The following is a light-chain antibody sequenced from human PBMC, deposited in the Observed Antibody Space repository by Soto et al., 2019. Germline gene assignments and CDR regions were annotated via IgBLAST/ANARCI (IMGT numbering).Light chain of an antibody. CDR2: GAS. J-gene: IGKJ2*01. CDR1: QSVSSRY. V-gene: IGKV3-20*01. Sequence: EIVLTQSPGTLSLSPGERATLSCRASQSVSSRYLAWYQQKPGQAPSLLIYGASCRATGIPDRFSGGGSGTDFTLTISRLEPEDFAVYYCQQYGSSPPYTFGQGTKLEIK. CDR3: QQYGSSPPYT.